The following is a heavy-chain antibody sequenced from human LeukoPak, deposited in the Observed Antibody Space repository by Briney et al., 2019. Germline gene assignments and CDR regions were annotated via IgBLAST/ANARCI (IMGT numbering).Heavy chain of an antibody. D-gene: IGHD6-13*01. CDR3: ARVRRGSSSWFFDY. Sequence: PSETLSLTCTVSGGSISSSSYYWGWIRQPPGKGLEWIGSIYYSGSTNYNPSLKSRVTISVDTSKNQFSLKLSSVTAADTAVYYCARVRRGSSSWFFDYWGQGTLVTVSS. CDR2: IYYSGST. CDR1: GGSISSSSYY. J-gene: IGHJ4*02. V-gene: IGHV4-39*07.